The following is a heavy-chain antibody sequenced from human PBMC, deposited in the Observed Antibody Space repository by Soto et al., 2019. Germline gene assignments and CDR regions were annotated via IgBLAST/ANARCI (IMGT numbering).Heavy chain of an antibody. CDR1: GFTFSSYW. CDR2: IKQDGSEK. Sequence: PGGSLRLSCAASGFTFSSYWMSWVRQAPGKGLEWVANIKQDGSEKYYVDSVKGRFTISRDNAKNSLYLQMNSLRAEDTAVYYCARGGSREDTPYAFDIWGQGTMVTVSS. J-gene: IGHJ3*02. CDR3: ARGGSREDTPYAFDI. V-gene: IGHV3-7*01. D-gene: IGHD5-18*01.